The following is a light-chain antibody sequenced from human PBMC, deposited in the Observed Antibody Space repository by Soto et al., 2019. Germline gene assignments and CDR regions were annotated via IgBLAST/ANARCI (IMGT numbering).Light chain of an antibody. Sequence: QSVLTQPASVSGSPGQSITISCTGSDSDIGGYNLVSWYQQHPGKAPKVLLYEGNERPSGVSNRFSGSKSGNTASLTISGLQAEDEADYYFCSYAGRTTWVFGGGTKVTVL. V-gene: IGLV2-23*01. CDR1: DSDIGGYNL. J-gene: IGLJ3*02. CDR2: EGN. CDR3: CSYAGRTTWV.